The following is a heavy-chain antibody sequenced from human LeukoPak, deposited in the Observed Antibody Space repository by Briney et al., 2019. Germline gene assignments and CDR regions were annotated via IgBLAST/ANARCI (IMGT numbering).Heavy chain of an antibody. V-gene: IGHV3-21*01. Sequence: GGSLRLSCAASGFTFSSYSMNWVRQAPGKGLEWVSSISSSSSYIYYADSVKGRFTISRDNAKNSLYLQMNSLRAEDTAVYYCARVIERQWLIPSYYYYGMDVRGQGTTVTVSS. CDR1: GFTFSSYS. J-gene: IGHJ6*02. CDR2: ISSSSSYI. CDR3: ARVIERQWLIPSYYYYGMDV. D-gene: IGHD6-19*01.